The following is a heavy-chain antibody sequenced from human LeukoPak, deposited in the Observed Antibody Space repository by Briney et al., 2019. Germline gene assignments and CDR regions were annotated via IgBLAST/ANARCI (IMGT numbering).Heavy chain of an antibody. J-gene: IGHJ2*01. CDR2: MNPDSGDT. CDR3: ANPLRYSSGLDL. Sequence: GASVKVSCKASGYTFTSYGISWVRQAPGQGLEWMGWMNPDSGDTGYAQKFQGRVTITRNTSIRTAYMELTSLRSDDTAVYYCANPLRYSSGLDLWGRGTLVTVSS. CDR1: GYTFTSYG. D-gene: IGHD3-9*01. V-gene: IGHV1-8*03.